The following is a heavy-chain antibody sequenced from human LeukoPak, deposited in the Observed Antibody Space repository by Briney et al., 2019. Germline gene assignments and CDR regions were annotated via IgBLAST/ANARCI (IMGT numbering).Heavy chain of an antibody. CDR1: GFTFSSYG. V-gene: IGHV3-23*01. J-gene: IGHJ3*02. CDR2: ISGSGGST. D-gene: IGHD5-12*01. CDR3: AKVGRVRRGYDSGGMHAFDI. Sequence: PGGSLRLSCAASGFTFSSYGMSWVRQAPGKGLEWVSAISGSGGSTYYADSVKGRFTISRDNSKNTLYLQMNSLRAEDTAVYYCAKVGRVRRGYDSGGMHAFDIWGQGTMVTVSS.